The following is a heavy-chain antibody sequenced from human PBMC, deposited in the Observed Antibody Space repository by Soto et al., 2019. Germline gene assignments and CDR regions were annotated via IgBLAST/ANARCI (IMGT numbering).Heavy chain of an antibody. D-gene: IGHD6-19*01. J-gene: IGHJ5*02. V-gene: IGHV3-74*01. CDR2: INAEGSST. CDR3: VRDQSVAGPTTLFDP. CDR1: GVPLRRYW. Sequence: GGSLRLSCAASGVPLRRYWMHWVRQLPGKGLAWISRINAEGSSTIYADSVKGRFTVSRDNAKNTLYLQMNSLRAEDTAVYYCVRDQSVAGPTTLFDPWGQGSLVTVSS.